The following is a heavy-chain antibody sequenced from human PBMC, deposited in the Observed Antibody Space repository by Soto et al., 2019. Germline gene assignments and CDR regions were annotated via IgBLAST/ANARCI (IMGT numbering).Heavy chain of an antibody. CDR2: INHSGST. D-gene: IGHD2-15*01. CDR1: GGSFSDYY. CDR3: ARGKDIVVVVTAEYFQH. Sequence: SDTLSLTCAVYGGSFSDYYWSWIRQPPGKGLEWIGEINHSGSTNYNLSLKSRVTISVDTPKNQFSLKLSSVTAADTAVYYCARGKDIVVVVTAEYFQHWGQGALVTVSS. V-gene: IGHV4-34*01. J-gene: IGHJ1*01.